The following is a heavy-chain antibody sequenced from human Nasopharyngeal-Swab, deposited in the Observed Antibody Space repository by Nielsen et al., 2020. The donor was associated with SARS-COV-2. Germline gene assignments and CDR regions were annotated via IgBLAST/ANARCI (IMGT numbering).Heavy chain of an antibody. CDR1: GFTFGEYA. J-gene: IGHJ3*02. Sequence: GESLKISCTASGFTFGEYAMSWVRQAPGKGLEWVGFIRSKAYGGTTEYAASVKGRFTISRDDSKSIAYLQMNSLKTEDTDVYYCTGREIVVVTTGAFDIWGQGTMVTVSS. CDR2: IRSKAYGGTT. D-gene: IGHD3-22*01. CDR3: TGREIVVVTTGAFDI. V-gene: IGHV3-49*04.